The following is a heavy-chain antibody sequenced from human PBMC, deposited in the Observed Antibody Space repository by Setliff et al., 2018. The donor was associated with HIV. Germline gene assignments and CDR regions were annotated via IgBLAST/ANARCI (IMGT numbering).Heavy chain of an antibody. CDR3: ARVGTGATEYFDY. CDR2: IIPIFGTA. Sequence: SVKVSCKASVGTFSSYAISWVRQAPGQGLEWMGGIIPIFGTANYAQKFQGRVTITADESTSSAYMELSSLRSEDSAVYYCARVGTGATEYFDYWGQGTLVTVSS. CDR1: VGTFSSYA. D-gene: IGHD1-26*01. J-gene: IGHJ4*02. V-gene: IGHV1-69*13.